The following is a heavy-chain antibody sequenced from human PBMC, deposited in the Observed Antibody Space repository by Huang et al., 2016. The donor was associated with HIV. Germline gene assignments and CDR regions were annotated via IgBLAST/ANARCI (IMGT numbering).Heavy chain of an antibody. CDR3: AKRGGAWGSPYAFDL. D-gene: IGHD3-16*01. V-gene: IGHV1-69*13. CDR2: IIPRVGTR. Sequence: QVQLVQSGAEVRKPGSSVKVSWRASGGSFNNFGINWVRQAPGQGLEWMVGIIPRVGTRNDAQRFKDRVTITADETTGVVHLEVTSLRSDDTAVYFCAKRGGAWGSPYAFDLWGPGTMVTVSS. CDR1: GGSFNNFG. J-gene: IGHJ3*01.